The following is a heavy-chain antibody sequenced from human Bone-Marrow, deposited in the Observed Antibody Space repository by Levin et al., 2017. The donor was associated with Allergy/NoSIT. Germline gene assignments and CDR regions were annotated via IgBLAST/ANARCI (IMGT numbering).Heavy chain of an antibody. D-gene: IGHD1-7*01. Sequence: TGGSLRLSCTVSGGSINNYYWSWIRQSAGKELEWIGRIYSSGTTNYNPSLKSRVTMSVDTSKNQFSLKVNSVTAADTAVYYCAKDRGTGTTGHYFYAMDVWGQGTTVTVSS. CDR1: GGSINNYY. CDR3: AKDRGTGTTGHYFYAMDV. V-gene: IGHV4-4*07. J-gene: IGHJ6*02. CDR2: IYSSGTT.